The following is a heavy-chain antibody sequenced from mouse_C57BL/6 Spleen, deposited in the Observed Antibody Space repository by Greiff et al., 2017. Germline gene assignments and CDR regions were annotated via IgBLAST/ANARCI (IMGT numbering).Heavy chain of an antibody. D-gene: IGHD4-1*01. J-gene: IGHJ2*01. V-gene: IGHV5-4*01. Sequence: EVQGVESGGGLVKPGGSLKLSCAASGFTFSSYAMSWVRQTPEKRLEWVATISDGGSYTYYPDNVKGRFTISRDNAKNNLYLQMSHLKSEDTAMYYCARKSPNWDVFDYWGQGTTLTVSS. CDR3: ARKSPNWDVFDY. CDR1: GFTFSSYA. CDR2: ISDGGSYT.